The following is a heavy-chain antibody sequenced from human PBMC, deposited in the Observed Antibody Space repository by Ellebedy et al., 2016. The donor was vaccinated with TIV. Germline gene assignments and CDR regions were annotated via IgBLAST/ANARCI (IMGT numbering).Heavy chain of an antibody. CDR1: GYTFTSYH. CDR3: ARGYGDFDY. CDR2: INPIGGST. V-gene: IGHV1-46*01. D-gene: IGHD4/OR15-4a*01. Sequence: ASVKVSCKTSGYTFTSYHIHWVRQAPGQGLEWLGIINPIGGSTTYAQKFQCRVTMTRDKSTSTVYMDLRSMRSDDTAIYYCARGYGDFDYWGQGTLVTVSS. J-gene: IGHJ4*02.